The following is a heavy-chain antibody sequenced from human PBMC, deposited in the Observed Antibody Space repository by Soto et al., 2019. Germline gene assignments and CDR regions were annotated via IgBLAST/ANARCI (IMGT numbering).Heavy chain of an antibody. CDR1: GGSISSGDYY. CDR2: IYYSGST. D-gene: IGHD3-22*01. J-gene: IGHJ4*02. V-gene: IGHV4-30-4*01. Sequence: QVQLQESGPGLVKPSQTLSLTCTVSGGSISSGDYYWSWIRQPPGKGLEWIGYIYYSGSTYYNPSLNSRVTISVDTSKNQFSLKLSSVTAADTAVYYCARVGAYYYDSSGYASQYWGQGTLVTVSS. CDR3: ARVGAYYYDSSGYASQY.